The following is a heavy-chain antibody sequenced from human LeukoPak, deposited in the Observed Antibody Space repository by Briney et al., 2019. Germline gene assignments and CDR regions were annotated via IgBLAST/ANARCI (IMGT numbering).Heavy chain of an antibody. CDR2: LSPDGSNS. V-gene: IGHV3-74*01. J-gene: IGHJ4*02. D-gene: IGHD1-26*01. CDR1: GFSFSSYW. CDR3: TRSPSLGGNYLGFDY. Sequence: PGGSLRLSCAASGFSFSSYWMHWVRQAPGKGLVWVSRLSPDGSNSLYADSVKGRFTVSRDNAKNTLYLQMNSLRAADTAVYYCTRSPSLGGNYLGFDYCGEGTLVTV.